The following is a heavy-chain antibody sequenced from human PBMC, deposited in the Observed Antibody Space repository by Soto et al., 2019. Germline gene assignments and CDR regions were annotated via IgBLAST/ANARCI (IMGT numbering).Heavy chain of an antibody. Sequence: QVQLVQSGAEVKKPGASVKVSCKASGYTFTDYYMHWVRQAPGQGLEWMGWISPNSGVSNYAQKFQGRVTMTRDTSISTAYMELSRLRSDDTAVDYCARCARLRDSNTWFLPGYWGQGTLVTVSS. J-gene: IGHJ4*02. CDR2: ISPNSGVS. CDR3: ARCARLRDSNTWFLPGY. D-gene: IGHD6-13*01. V-gene: IGHV1-2*02. CDR1: GYTFTDYY.